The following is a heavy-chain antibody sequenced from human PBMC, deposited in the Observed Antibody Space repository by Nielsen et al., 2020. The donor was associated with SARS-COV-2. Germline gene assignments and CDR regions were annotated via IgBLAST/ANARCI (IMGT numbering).Heavy chain of an antibody. D-gene: IGHD5-24*01. J-gene: IGHJ4*02. CDR2: ISSSSSYI. Sequence: GGSLRLSCAASGFTFSSYSMNWVRQAPGKGLEWVSSISSSSSYIYYADSVKGRFTISRDNAKNSLYLQMNSLRAEDTAVYYCARDHKRRDGYNWARPGYWGQGTLVTVSS. CDR1: GFTFSSYS. CDR3: ARDHKRRDGYNWARPGY. V-gene: IGHV3-21*01.